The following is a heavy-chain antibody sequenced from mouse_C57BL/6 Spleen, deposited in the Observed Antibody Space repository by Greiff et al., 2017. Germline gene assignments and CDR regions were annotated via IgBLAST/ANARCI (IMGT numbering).Heavy chain of an antibody. CDR2: IYPGSGSN. Sequence: QVHVKQPGAELVKPGASVKMSCKASGYTFTSYWITWVKQRPGQGLEWIGDIYPGSGSNNYNEKFKSKATLTVDTSSSTAYMQLSSLTSEDSAVYYCARDTTVVGDYWGQGTTLTVSS. CDR1: GYTFTSYW. J-gene: IGHJ2*01. CDR3: ARDTTVVGDY. V-gene: IGHV1-55*01. D-gene: IGHD1-1*01.